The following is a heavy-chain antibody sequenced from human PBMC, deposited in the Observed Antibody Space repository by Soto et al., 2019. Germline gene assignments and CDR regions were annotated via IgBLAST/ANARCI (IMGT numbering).Heavy chain of an antibody. J-gene: IGHJ6*02. V-gene: IGHV4-59*01. D-gene: IGHD6-6*01. Sequence: TSETLSLTCTVSGGSISSYYWSWIRQPPGKGLEWIGYIYYSGSTNYNPSLKSRVTISVDTSKNQFSLKLSSVTAADTAVYYCARTPQSSRYYYYGMDVWGQGTTVTVSS. CDR2: IYYSGST. CDR1: GGSISSYY. CDR3: ARTPQSSRYYYYGMDV.